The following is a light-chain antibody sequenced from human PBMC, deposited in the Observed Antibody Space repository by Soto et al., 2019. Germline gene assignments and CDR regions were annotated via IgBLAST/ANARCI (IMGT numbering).Light chain of an antibody. CDR3: QQYGSSPWT. CDR1: QSVSSSY. V-gene: IGKV3-20*01. J-gene: IGKJ1*01. Sequence: EIVLTQSPGTLSLCPGERATLSCRASQSVSSSYLAWYQQKPGQAPRPLIYGASSRAIGIPDRFSGSGSGTDFTLTISRLEPEDFAVYYCQQYGSSPWTIGQGTKVDIK. CDR2: GAS.